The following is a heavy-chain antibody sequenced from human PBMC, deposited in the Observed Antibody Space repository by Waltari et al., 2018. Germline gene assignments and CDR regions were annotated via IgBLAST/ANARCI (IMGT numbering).Heavy chain of an antibody. CDR2: ITGDGSQK. Sequence: EVHLVESGGGLVQPGGSLRLSCAASGFTFSTYWMTWVRKAPGEGMEWLANITGDGSQKNYVGSVKGRFTISRDNANNSLYLQMNSLRAEDTAVYYCARDPHYSNFDYWGQGTLVTVSA. CDR3: ARDPHYSNFDY. D-gene: IGHD4-4*01. J-gene: IGHJ4*02. CDR1: GFTFSTYW. V-gene: IGHV3-7*01.